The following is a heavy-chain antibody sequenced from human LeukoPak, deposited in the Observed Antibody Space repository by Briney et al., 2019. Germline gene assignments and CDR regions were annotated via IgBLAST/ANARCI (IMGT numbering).Heavy chain of an antibody. J-gene: IGHJ4*02. CDR3: AKDGGTIFDVFNYHFDL. Sequence: PGGSLRLSCAASGFTFKSYWMHWVRQAPGKGLVWVSRINSDGSTTSYADSVKGRFTISRDNSKNTLSLQMNSLTAEDTAVYYCAKDGGTIFDVFNYHFDLWGQGALVTVSS. CDR1: GFTFKSYW. V-gene: IGHV3-74*01. CDR2: INSDGSTT. D-gene: IGHD3-3*01.